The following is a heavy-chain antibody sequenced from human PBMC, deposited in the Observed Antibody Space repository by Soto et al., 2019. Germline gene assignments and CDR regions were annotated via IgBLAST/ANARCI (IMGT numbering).Heavy chain of an antibody. D-gene: IGHD4-4*01. CDR3: ARNFYSNANYYYYGMDV. J-gene: IGHJ6*02. CDR1: GFTFSDYY. CDR2: ISSSGSTI. Sequence: GGSLRLSCAASGFTFSDYYMSWIRQAPGKGLEGVSYISSSGSTIYYADSVKGRFTISRDNAKNSLYLQMNSLRAEDTAVYYCARNFYSNANYYYYGMDVWGQGTTVTVSS. V-gene: IGHV3-11*01.